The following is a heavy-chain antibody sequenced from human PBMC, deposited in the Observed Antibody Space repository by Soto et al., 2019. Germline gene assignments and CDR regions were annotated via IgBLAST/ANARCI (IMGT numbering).Heavy chain of an antibody. CDR3: ARAKQYCSSTNHYYYYGMDV. CDR2: IYYSGST. CDR1: GGSISSYY. D-gene: IGHD2-2*01. J-gene: IGHJ6*02. Sequence: QVQLQESGPGLVKPSETLSLTCTVSGGSISSYYWSWIRQPPGKGLEWIGYIYYSGSTNYNPSLKSRVTIPVDTSKNQFSLKLSSVTAADTAVYYCARAKQYCSSTNHYYYYGMDVWGQGTTVTVSS. V-gene: IGHV4-59*01.